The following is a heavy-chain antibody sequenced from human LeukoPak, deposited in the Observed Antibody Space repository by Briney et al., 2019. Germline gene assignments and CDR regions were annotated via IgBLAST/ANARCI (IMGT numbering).Heavy chain of an antibody. CDR1: GGSISSYY. CDR2: IYYTGST. J-gene: IGHJ4*02. CDR3: ARARSAFNYPLYFDY. D-gene: IGHD5-24*01. Sequence: SETLSLTCTVSGGSISSYYGGWIRQPPGKGLEWIGYIYYTGSTNYNPSLKSRVTISLDASKNHFSLKLSSLTAADTAVYYCARARSAFNYPLYFDYWGQGALVTVSS. V-gene: IGHV4-59*01.